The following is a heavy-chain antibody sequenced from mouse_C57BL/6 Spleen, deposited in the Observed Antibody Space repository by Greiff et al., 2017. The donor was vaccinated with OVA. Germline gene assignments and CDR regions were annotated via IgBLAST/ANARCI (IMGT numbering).Heavy chain of an antibody. D-gene: IGHD2-10*01. Sequence: VQLQQPGAELVMPGASVKLSCKASGYTFTSYWMHWVKQRPGQGLEWIGEIDPSDSYTNYNQKFKGKSTLTVDKSSSTAYMQLSSLTSEDSAVYYCARAPEPYREFAMDYWGQGTSVTVSS. CDR2: IDPSDSYT. V-gene: IGHV1-69*01. CDR3: ARAPEPYREFAMDY. J-gene: IGHJ4*01. CDR1: GYTFTSYW.